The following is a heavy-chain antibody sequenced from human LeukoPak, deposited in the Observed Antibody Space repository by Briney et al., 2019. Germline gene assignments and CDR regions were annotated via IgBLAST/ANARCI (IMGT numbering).Heavy chain of an antibody. CDR3: ARSRSGLVLDY. Sequence: GGSLILSCAASGFTFSSYSMNWVRQAPGKGLEWVSSISSSGSYICYADSVKGRFTFSRDNAKNSLYLQMDRLRAEDTAVYYCARSRSGLVLDYWGQGTLVTVSS. CDR1: GFTFSSYS. D-gene: IGHD3-22*01. V-gene: IGHV3-21*01. CDR2: ISSSGSYI. J-gene: IGHJ4*02.